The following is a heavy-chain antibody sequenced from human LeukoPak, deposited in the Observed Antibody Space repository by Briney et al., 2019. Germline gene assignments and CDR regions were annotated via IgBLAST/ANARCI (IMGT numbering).Heavy chain of an antibody. CDR2: ISYDGSNK. J-gene: IGHJ4*02. D-gene: IGHD3-22*01. V-gene: IGHV3-30*04. CDR3: VRLDRSGYMDY. CDR1: GFTFSSYA. Sequence: GGSLRLSCAASGFTFSSYAMHWVRQAPGKGLEWVAVISYDGSNKYYADSVKGRFTISRDNSKNTLYLQMNSLRAEDTAVYYCVRLDRSGYMDYWGQGNLLTVSS.